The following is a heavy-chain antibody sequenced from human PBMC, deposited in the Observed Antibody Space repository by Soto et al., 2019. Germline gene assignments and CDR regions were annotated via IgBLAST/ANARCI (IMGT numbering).Heavy chain of an antibody. Sequence: SVKVSCKASGGTFSSYAIRWVRQAPGQGLEWMGGIIPIFGTANYAQKFQGRVTITADESTSTAYMELSSLRSEDTAVYYCARRGYYGSGSYYNWFDPWGQGTLVTVSS. V-gene: IGHV1-69*13. CDR2: IIPIFGTA. CDR1: GGTFSSYA. D-gene: IGHD3-10*01. J-gene: IGHJ5*02. CDR3: ARRGYYGSGSYYNWFDP.